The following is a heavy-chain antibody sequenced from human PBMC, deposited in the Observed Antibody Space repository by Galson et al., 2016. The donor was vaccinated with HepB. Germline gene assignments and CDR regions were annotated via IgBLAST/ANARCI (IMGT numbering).Heavy chain of an antibody. Sequence: QSGAEVKKPGESLKISCKGSGYIFNNFWVAWVLQMPGKGLEWMGIIYPGDSHSRYSPSLQGQVTISADKSINTAYLQWSSLTASDTAVYYCARTHSGGTDYYYYAMDVWGQGTTVTVSS. CDR3: ARTHSGGTDYYYYAMDV. D-gene: IGHD2-15*01. CDR2: IYPGDSHS. J-gene: IGHJ6*02. CDR1: GYIFNNFW. V-gene: IGHV5-51*01.